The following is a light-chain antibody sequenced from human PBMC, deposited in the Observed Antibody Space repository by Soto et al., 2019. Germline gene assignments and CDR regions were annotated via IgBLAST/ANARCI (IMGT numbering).Light chain of an antibody. CDR1: SSDVGGYNY. V-gene: IGLV2-14*01. CDR2: EVS. CDR3: SSYTASSTLEV. J-gene: IGLJ1*01. Sequence: QCVLTQPASVCGSPGQSTTISCTATSSDVGGYNYVSWYQQHPGKPPKLIIYEVSDRPSGVSNRFSGSKYGNTASLTISRLQTEDEADYYCSSYTASSTLEVFGTGTKVTVL.